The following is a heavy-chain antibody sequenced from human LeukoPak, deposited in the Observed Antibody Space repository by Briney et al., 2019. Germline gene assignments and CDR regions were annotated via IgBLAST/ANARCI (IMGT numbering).Heavy chain of an antibody. CDR2: INHSGST. J-gene: IGHJ2*01. Sequence: SSETLSLTCTVSGGSISSSSYYWGWIRQPPGKGLEWIGEINHSGSTNYNPSLKSRVTISVDTSKNQFSLKLSAVTAADTAVYYCVREREGYFDLWGRGTLVTVSS. CDR1: GGSISSSSYY. CDR3: VREREGYFDL. V-gene: IGHV4-39*07.